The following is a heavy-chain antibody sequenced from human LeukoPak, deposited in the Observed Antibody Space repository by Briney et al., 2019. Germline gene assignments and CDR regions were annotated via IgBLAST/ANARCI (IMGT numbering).Heavy chain of an antibody. CDR2: TSYDGSNK. V-gene: IGHV3-30*04. CDR1: GFTFSSYA. D-gene: IGHD5-18*01. CDR3: ARARPPGARLWLNWFDP. Sequence: GRSLRLSCAASGFTFSSYAMHWVRQAPGKGLEWVAVTSYDGSNKYYADSVKGRFTISRDNSKNTLYLQMNSLRAEDTAVYYCARARPPGARLWLNWFDPWGQGTLVTVSS. J-gene: IGHJ5*02.